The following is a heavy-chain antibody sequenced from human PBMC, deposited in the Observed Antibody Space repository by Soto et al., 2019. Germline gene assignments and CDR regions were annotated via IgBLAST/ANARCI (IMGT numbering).Heavy chain of an antibody. CDR3: ARDRHYYYGMDV. V-gene: IGHV3-33*01. J-gene: IGHJ6*02. CDR1: GFTFSSYG. CDR2: IWYDGSNK. Sequence: QVQLVESGGGVVHPGRSLRLSCAASGFTFSSYGMHWVRQAPGKGLEWVAVIWYDGSNKYYADSVKGRFTISRDNYKNTLYLQMNSLRAEDTAVYYCARDRHYYYGMDVWGQGTTVTVSS.